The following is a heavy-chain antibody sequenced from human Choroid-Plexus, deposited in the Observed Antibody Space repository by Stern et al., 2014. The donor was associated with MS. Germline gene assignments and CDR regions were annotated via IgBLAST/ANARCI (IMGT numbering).Heavy chain of an antibody. D-gene: IGHD2-15*01. Sequence: VQLVESGGGVAQPGGPLILSCAASGFTFSNFGMHWVRQAPGKGLEWVALIWYDGSDKYYADSVKGRFTIFRDNSKNTLYMHMNSLRAEDTAVYYCAKDRQWSTFFFDYWGQGSLVTVSS. J-gene: IGHJ4*02. CDR1: GFTFSNFG. CDR3: AKDRQWSTFFFDY. CDR2: IWYDGSDK. V-gene: IGHV3-30*02.